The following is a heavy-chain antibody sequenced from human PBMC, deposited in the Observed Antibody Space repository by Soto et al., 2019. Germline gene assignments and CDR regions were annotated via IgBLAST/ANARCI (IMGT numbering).Heavy chain of an antibody. CDR3: ARSSGLYGVVDY. Sequence: PSETLSLTCTVSGGSISSGDYYWSWIRQHPGKGLEWIGYIYYSGSTYYNPSLKSRVTISVDTSKNQFSLKLSSVTAADTAVYYCARSSGLYGVVDYWGQGTLVTVSS. D-gene: IGHD2-8*01. CDR2: IYYSGST. CDR1: GGSISSGDYY. V-gene: IGHV4-31*03. J-gene: IGHJ4*02.